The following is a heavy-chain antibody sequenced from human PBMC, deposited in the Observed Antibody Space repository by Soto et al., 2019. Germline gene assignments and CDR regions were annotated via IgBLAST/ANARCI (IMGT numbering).Heavy chain of an antibody. CDR2: IYYSGST. V-gene: IGHV4-59*01. D-gene: IGHD5-18*01. J-gene: IGHJ4*02. Sequence: QVQLQESGPGLVKPSETLSLTCTVSGGSISSYYWSWIRQPPGKGLEWIGYIYYSGSTNYNPSLKSRVTISVDTSKNQFSLKLSSVTAADTAVYYCARGVDTAMVTLWGQGTLVTVSS. CDR3: ARGVDTAMVTL. CDR1: GGSISSYY.